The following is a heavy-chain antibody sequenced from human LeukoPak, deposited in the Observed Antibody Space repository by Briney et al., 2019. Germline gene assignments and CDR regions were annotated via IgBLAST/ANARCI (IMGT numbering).Heavy chain of an antibody. CDR3: ARVLDLRRWLDSSYYFDY. CDR1: GYTFTGYY. J-gene: IGHJ4*02. CDR2: INPNSGGT. V-gene: IGHV1-2*02. D-gene: IGHD6-19*01. Sequence: ASVKVSCKASGYTFTGYYMHWVRQAPGQGLEWMGWINPNSGGTNYAQKFQGRVTMTRDTSISTAYMELSRLRSDDTAVYYCARVLDLRRWLDSSYYFDYWGQGTLVTVSS.